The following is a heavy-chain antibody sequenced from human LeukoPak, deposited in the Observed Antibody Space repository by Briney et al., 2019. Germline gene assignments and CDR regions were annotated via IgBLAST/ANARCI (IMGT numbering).Heavy chain of an antibody. CDR3: AKDTGSFASGYYYVQVDY. J-gene: IGHJ4*02. Sequence: GGSLRLSCAASGFTVSSNYMSWVRQAPGKGLEWVSVIYSGGSTYYADSVKGRFTISRDNSKNTLYLQMNSLRAEDTAVYYCAKDTGSFASGYYYVQVDYWGQGTLVTVSS. CDR1: GFTVSSNY. CDR2: IYSGGST. V-gene: IGHV3-66*01. D-gene: IGHD3-22*01.